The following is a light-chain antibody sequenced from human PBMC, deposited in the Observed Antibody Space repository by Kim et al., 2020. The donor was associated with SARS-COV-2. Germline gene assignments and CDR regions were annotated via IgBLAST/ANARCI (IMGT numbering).Light chain of an antibody. CDR2: DAS. CDR1: QGVSSY. Sequence: PLLSPWERATLSCRASQGVSSYLAWYQQKPGQAPRLLSYDASNRATGIPARFSGSGSGTDFTLTISSLEPEDFAVYYCQQRSNWYSFGQGTKLEI. J-gene: IGKJ2*03. CDR3: QQRSNWYS. V-gene: IGKV3-11*01.